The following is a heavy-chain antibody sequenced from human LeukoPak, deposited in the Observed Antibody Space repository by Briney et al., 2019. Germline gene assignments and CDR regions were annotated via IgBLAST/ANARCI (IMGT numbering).Heavy chain of an antibody. J-gene: IGHJ2*01. CDR3: ARARYFDL. CDR1: GGSISSYY. CDR2: IYYSGST. V-gene: IGHV4-59*01. Sequence: PSETLSLTCTVSGGSISSYYWSWIRQPPGRGLEWIGYIYYSGSTNYNPSLKSRVTISVDMSKNQFSLKLSSVTAADTAVYYCARARYFDLWGRGTLVTVSS.